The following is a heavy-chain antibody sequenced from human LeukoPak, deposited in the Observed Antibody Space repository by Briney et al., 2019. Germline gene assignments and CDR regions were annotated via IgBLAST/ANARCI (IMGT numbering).Heavy chain of an antibody. Sequence: VNLGGSLRLSCAASKITFSTYNMNWVRQAPGKGLEWVSSITSGGSYTFYADSVKGRFTISRDNAKNSLYLQMNSLRAEDTAVYYCARVNYGDPNDYWGQGTLVTVSS. CDR2: ITSGGSYT. V-gene: IGHV3-21*01. J-gene: IGHJ4*02. CDR3: ARVNYGDPNDY. CDR1: KITFSTYN. D-gene: IGHD4-17*01.